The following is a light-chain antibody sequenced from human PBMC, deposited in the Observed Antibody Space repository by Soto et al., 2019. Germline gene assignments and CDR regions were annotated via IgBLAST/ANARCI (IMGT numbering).Light chain of an antibody. Sequence: QSALTQPASVSGSLGQSITISCTGTSSDVGGYNYVSWYQQHPVKAPKLMIYEVSNRPSGVSNRFSGSKSGNTASLTISGLQAEDEAAYYCSSYTGSSTYVFGSGTKLTVL. V-gene: IGLV2-14*03. J-gene: IGLJ1*01. CDR2: EVS. CDR1: SSDVGGYNY. CDR3: SSYTGSSTYV.